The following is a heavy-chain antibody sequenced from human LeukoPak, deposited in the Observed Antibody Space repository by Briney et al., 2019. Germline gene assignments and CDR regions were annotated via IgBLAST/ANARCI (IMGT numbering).Heavy chain of an antibody. J-gene: IGHJ4*02. CDR2: ISSSSSYI. Sequence: GGSLRLSCAASGFTFSSYSMNWVRQAPGKGPEWVSSISSSSSYIYYADSVKGRFTISRDNAKNSLYLQMNSLRAEDTAVYYCARDSYSSGWYMANTDWGQGTLVTVSS. CDR3: ARDSYSSGWYMANTD. V-gene: IGHV3-21*04. D-gene: IGHD6-19*01. CDR1: GFTFSSYS.